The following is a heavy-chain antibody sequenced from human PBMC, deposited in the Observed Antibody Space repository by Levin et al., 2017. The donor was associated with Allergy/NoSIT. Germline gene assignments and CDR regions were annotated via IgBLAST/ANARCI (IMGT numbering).Heavy chain of an antibody. J-gene: IGHJ4*02. Sequence: GESLKISCKGSGYSFTSYWIGWVRQMPGKGLEWMGIIYPGDSDTRYSPSFQGQVTISADKSISTAYLQWSSLKASDTAMYYCARGWGFGGVISQVDYWGQGTLVTVSS. CDR1: GYSFTSYW. CDR3: ARGWGFGGVISQVDY. CDR2: IYPGDSDT. D-gene: IGHD3-16*02. V-gene: IGHV5-51*01.